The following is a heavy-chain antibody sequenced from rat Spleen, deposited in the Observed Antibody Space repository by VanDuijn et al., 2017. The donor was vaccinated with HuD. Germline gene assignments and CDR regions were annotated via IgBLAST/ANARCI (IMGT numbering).Heavy chain of an antibody. CDR1: GFTFSGYA. V-gene: IGHV5-17*01. J-gene: IGHJ2*01. D-gene: IGHD1-9*01. Sequence: EVRLVESGGGLVQPGGSLNLSCAVSGFTFSGYAMAWVLQAPTKGLEWVATIIYDGSSTYYRDSVKGRFTISRDNAKSTLYLQVDGLRSEDTAIYYCARPTTGIPFNYWGQGVMVTVSS. CDR2: IIYDGSST. CDR3: ARPTTGIPFNY.